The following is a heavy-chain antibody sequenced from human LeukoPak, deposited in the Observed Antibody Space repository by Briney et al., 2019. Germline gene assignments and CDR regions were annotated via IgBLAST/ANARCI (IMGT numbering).Heavy chain of an antibody. Sequence: GGSLRLSCAASGFTFSSYAMRWVRQAPGKGLQWVSTISSSGASTDYADSVKGRFTISRDNPQSTLYLQMNSLRAEDTAIYYCAKSHSYYFDYWGQGTLVTVSS. CDR2: ISSSGAST. D-gene: IGHD6-6*01. V-gene: IGHV3-23*01. J-gene: IGHJ4*02. CDR1: GFTFSSYA. CDR3: AKSHSYYFDY.